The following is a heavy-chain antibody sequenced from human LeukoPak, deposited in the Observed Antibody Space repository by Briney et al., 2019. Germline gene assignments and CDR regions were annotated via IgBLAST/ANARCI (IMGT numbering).Heavy chain of an antibody. J-gene: IGHJ4*02. V-gene: IGHV4-38-2*01. Sequence: PSETLSLTCAVSGYSISSGYYWGWIRQPPGKGLEWIGSIYHSGSTYYNPSLKSRATISVDTSKNPFSLKLSSVTAAGTAVYYCAARGGYSYTFDYWGQGTLVTVSS. CDR3: AARGGYSYTFDY. D-gene: IGHD5-18*01. CDR1: GYSISSGYY. CDR2: IYHSGST.